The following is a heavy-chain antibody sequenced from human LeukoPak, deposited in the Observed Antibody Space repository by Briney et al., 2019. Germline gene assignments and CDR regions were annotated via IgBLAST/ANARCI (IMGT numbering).Heavy chain of an antibody. D-gene: IGHD3-22*01. J-gene: IGHJ4*02. CDR1: GGSISSYY. CDR3: ARVGSSGYPTFDY. V-gene: IGHV4-59*01. CDR2: IYYSGST. Sequence: SETLSLTCTVSGGSISSYYWSWIRQPPGKGLEWIGYIYYSGSTNYNPSLKSRVTISVDTSKNQFSLKLSSVTAADTAVYYCARVGSSGYPTFDYWGQGTLVTVSS.